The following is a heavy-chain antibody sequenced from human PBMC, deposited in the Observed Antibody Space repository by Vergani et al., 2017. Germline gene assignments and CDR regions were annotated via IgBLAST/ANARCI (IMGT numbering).Heavy chain of an antibody. J-gene: IGHJ6*02. V-gene: IGHV1-69*01. CDR1: GGTFSSYA. D-gene: IGHD4-11*01. CDR2: IIPIFGTA. Sequence: QVQLVQSGAEVKKPGSSVKVSCKASGGTFSSYAISWVRQAPGQGLEWMGGIIPIFGTATYAQKFQGRVTITADESTSTAYMELSSLRSEDTAVYYCAGEGDSNYVVSVLLPPVRYYGMDVWGQGTTVTVSS. CDR3: AGEGDSNYVVSVLLPPVRYYGMDV.